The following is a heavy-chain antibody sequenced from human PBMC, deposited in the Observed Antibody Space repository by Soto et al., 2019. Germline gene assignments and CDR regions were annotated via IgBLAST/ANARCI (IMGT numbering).Heavy chain of an antibody. J-gene: IGHJ6*02. V-gene: IGHV1-69*01. CDR2: IIPIFGTA. CDR3: ARDSGGMDV. Sequence: QVQLVQSGAEVKKPGSSVKVSSKASGGTFSSYAISWVRQAPGQGLEWMGGIIPIFGTATYAQKFQGRVTITADESTSTAYTEMSSLRSEDTAVYYCARDSGGMDVWGQGTTVMVSS. CDR1: GGTFSSYA.